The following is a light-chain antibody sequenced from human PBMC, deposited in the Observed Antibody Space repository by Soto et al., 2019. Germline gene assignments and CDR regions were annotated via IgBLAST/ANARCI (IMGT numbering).Light chain of an antibody. CDR2: EVS. Sequence: QSALTQPPSVSGSPGQSVTISCTGTSRDVGSYNRVSWYQQPPGTAPKLMIYEVSNRPSGVPDRFSGSKSGNTASLTISGLQAEDEADYYCNSYTSTDTHVVGTRTKLTVL. CDR1: SRDVGSYNR. J-gene: IGLJ1*01. V-gene: IGLV2-18*02. CDR3: NSYTSTDTHV.